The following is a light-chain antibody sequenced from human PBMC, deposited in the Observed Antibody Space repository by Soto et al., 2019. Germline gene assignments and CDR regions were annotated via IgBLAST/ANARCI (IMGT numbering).Light chain of an antibody. CDR2: DAS. CDR1: QSISSW. J-gene: IGKJ4*01. V-gene: IGKV1-5*01. CDR3: QQYNEWPPLT. Sequence: DIQMTQSPSTLSASVGDRVTITCRASQSISSWLAWYQQKPGKAPKLLIYDASSLESGVPSRFSGSGSGTEFTLTISSLQSEDFAVYFCQQYNEWPPLTFGGGTKVEI.